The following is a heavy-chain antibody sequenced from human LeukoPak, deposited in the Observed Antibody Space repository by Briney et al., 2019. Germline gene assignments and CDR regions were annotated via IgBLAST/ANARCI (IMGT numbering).Heavy chain of an antibody. CDR3: ARGGYSSLSWYYYYYMDV. Sequence: SETLSLTCTVSGGSISSSSYYWGWIRQPPGKGLEWIGSIYYSGSTYYNPSLKSRVTISVDTSKNQFSLKLSSVTAADTAVYYCARGGYSSLSWYYYYYMDVWGKGTTVTVSS. CDR1: GGSISSSSYY. CDR2: IYYSGST. J-gene: IGHJ6*03. V-gene: IGHV4-39*07. D-gene: IGHD6-6*01.